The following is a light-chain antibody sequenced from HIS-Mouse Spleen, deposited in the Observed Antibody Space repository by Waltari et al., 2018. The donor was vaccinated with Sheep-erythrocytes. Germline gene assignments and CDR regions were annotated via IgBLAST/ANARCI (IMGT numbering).Light chain of an antibody. J-gene: IGKJ2*01. CDR1: QSVSSSY. Sequence: EIVLTQSPGTLSLSPGDRATLSCRANQSVSSSYLAWYQQKPGQAPRLLIYSASSRAHDIPDRFSGSGSGTDFTLNIRRLEPEDFAVYYCQQYGSSPTFGQGTKLEIK. CDR3: QQYGSSPT. CDR2: SAS. V-gene: IGKV3-20*01.